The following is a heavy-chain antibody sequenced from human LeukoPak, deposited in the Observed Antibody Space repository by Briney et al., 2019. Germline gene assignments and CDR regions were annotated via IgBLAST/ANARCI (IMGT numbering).Heavy chain of an antibody. CDR3: AKSGYNSKDYFDY. J-gene: IGHJ4*02. CDR1: GFTFSSYA. V-gene: IGHV3-23*01. D-gene: IGHD5-24*01. Sequence: GGSLRLSCAASGFTFSSYAMSWVRQAPGKGLEWVSSFSGSGGGTYYADSVKGRFTISRDNSKNTLYLQMNSLRAEDTAVYYCAKSGYNSKDYFDYWGQGTLVTVSS. CDR2: FSGSGGGT.